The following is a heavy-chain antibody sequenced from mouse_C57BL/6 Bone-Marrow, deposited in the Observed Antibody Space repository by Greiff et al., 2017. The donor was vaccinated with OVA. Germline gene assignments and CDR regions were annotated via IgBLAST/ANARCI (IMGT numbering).Heavy chain of an antibody. Sequence: VKLQQSGAELARPGASVKLSCKASGYTFTSYGISWVKQRTGQGLEWIGEIYPRSGNTYYNEKFKGKATLTADKSSSTAYMELRSLTSEDSAVYFCAREMWGGAWFAYWGQGTLVTVSA. CDR2: IYPRSGNT. J-gene: IGHJ3*01. D-gene: IGHD1-1*02. CDR3: AREMWGGAWFAY. V-gene: IGHV1-81*01. CDR1: GYTFTSYG.